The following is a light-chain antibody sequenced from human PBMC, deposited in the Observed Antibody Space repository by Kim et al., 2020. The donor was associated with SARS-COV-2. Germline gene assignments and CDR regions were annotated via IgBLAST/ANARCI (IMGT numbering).Light chain of an antibody. CDR3: YSRDSSGNHLV. CDR1: SLTTYS. J-gene: IGLJ2*01. V-gene: IGLV3-19*01. Sequence: ALGQTVRITCQGDSLTTYSASCYQQKPGQAPVLVINGKNNRPSGIPDRISGSSSGNTASLTITGAQAEDEADYYCYSRDSSGNHLVFGGGTQLTVL. CDR2: GKN.